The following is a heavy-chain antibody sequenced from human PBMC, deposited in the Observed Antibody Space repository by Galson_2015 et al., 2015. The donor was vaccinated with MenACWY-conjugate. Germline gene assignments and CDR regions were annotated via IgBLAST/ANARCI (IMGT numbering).Heavy chain of an antibody. CDR1: GFTFSNYW. CDR3: SRGGEAKLIIVGGISDI. V-gene: IGHV3-74*01. CDR2: IDNDGNRI. D-gene: IGHD1-26*01. J-gene: IGHJ3*02. Sequence: SLRLSCAASGFTFSNYWMHWVRQGSGKGLEWLSRIDNDGNRITYADSVKGRFTISRDNAKNTLYLQINSVRADDTAVYYCSRGGEAKLIIVGGISDIWGQGTTVTVSS.